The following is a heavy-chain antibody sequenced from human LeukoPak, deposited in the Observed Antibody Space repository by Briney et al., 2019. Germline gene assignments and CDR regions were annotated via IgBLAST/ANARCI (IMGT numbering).Heavy chain of an antibody. J-gene: IGHJ6*02. D-gene: IGHD1-7*01. V-gene: IGHV1-69*13. CDR1: GGTFSSYA. Sequence: ASVKVSCKASGGTFSSYAISWVRQAPGQGLEWMGGIIPIFGTANYAQKFQGRVTITADEYTSTAYMELSSLRSEDTAVYYCARPETKLELPYYYYYYGMDVWGQGTTVTVSS. CDR3: ARPETKLELPYYYYYYGMDV. CDR2: IIPIFGTA.